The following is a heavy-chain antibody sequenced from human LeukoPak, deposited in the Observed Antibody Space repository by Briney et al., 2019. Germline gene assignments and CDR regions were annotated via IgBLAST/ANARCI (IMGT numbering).Heavy chain of an antibody. D-gene: IGHD6-19*01. CDR3: AKDPYSSGWYFDY. CDR2: ISSSSSTI. J-gene: IGHJ4*02. V-gene: IGHV3-48*03. CDR1: GFTFSSYE. Sequence: GGSLRLSCAASGFTFSSYEMNWVRQAPGKGLEWVSYISSSSSTIYYADSVKGRFTISRDNSKNTLYLQMNSLRAEDTAVYYCAKDPYSSGWYFDYWGQGTLVTVSS.